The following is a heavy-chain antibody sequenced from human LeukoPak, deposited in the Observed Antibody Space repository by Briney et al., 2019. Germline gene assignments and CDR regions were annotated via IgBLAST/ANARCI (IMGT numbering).Heavy chain of an antibody. CDR2: ISSSSSYI. CDR3: AREVLKGIDY. J-gene: IGHJ4*02. D-gene: IGHD2-8*01. CDR1: GFTFSSYS. Sequence: TGGSLRLSCAASGFTFSSYSMNWVRQAPGKGLEWVSSISSSSSYIYYADSVKGRFTISRDNAKNSLYLQMNRLRAEDTAVYYCAREVLKGIDYWGQGTLATVSS. V-gene: IGHV3-21*01.